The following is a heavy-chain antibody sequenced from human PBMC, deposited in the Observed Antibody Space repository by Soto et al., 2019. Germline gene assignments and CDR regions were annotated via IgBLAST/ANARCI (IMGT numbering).Heavy chain of an antibody. J-gene: IGHJ4*02. CDR1: GFTVSSYS. V-gene: IGHV3-21*01. CDR2: ISSSRSYI. D-gene: IGHD5-12*01. CDR3: ARDRRDGYNFDY. Sequence: EVQLVESGGGLVKPGGSLRLSCAASGFTVSSYSMNWVRQAPGKGLEWVSSISSSRSYIYYADSVKGRFTISRDNAKNSRYLQRNSLRAEDTAVYYCARDRRDGYNFDYGGQGTLVTVSS.